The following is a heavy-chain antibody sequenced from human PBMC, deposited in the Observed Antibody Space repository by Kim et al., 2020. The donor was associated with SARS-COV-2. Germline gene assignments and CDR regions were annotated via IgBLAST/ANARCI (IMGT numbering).Heavy chain of an antibody. J-gene: IGHJ6*02. CDR2: ISSSGSTI. CDR1: GFTFSSYE. V-gene: IGHV3-48*03. CDR3: ARAKPVLRYFVGYYYYYGMDV. Sequence: GGSLRLSCAASGFTFSSYEMNWVRQAPGKGLEWVSYISSSGSTIYYADSVKGRFTISRDNAKNSLYLQMNSLRAEDTAVYYCARAKPVLRYFVGYYYYYGMDVWGQGTTVTVSS. D-gene: IGHD3-9*01.